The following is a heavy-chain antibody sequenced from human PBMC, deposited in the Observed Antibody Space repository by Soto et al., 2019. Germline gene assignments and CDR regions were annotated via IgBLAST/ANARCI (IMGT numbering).Heavy chain of an antibody. D-gene: IGHD6-13*01. CDR3: AKAPQGNYYYGMDV. V-gene: IGHV3-23*01. CDR1: GFTFSSYA. Sequence: TGGFLRLSCAASGFTFSSYAMSWVRQAPGKGLEWVSAISGSGGNTYYPDSVKGRFTISRDNSKKTLYLQMNSLRAEDTAVYYCAKAPQGNYYYGMDVWGQGTTVTVSS. J-gene: IGHJ6*02. CDR2: ISGSGGNT.